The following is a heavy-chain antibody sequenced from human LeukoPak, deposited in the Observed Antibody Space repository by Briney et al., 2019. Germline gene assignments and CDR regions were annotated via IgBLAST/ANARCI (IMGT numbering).Heavy chain of an antibody. CDR3: ARDGRDGYNYGY. J-gene: IGHJ4*02. CDR1: GYTFTGYY. D-gene: IGHD5-24*01. CDR2: LNPNSGDT. Sequence: GASVKVSCKASGYTFTGYYLYWVRQAPGQGLEWMGWLNPNSGDTNYAQKFRGRVTMTRDTSISTAYMELSGLRSDDTDVYYCARDGRDGYNYGYWGQGTLVTVSS. V-gene: IGHV1-2*02.